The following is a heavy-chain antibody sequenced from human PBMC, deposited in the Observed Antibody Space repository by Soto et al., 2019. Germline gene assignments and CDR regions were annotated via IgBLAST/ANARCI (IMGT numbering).Heavy chain of an antibody. J-gene: IGHJ4*02. V-gene: IGHV4-31*03. CDR1: GGSISSGRYY. CDR3: ARENYGSGSNYPAFDY. D-gene: IGHD3-10*01. CDR2: IHYSGST. Sequence: ASETLSLTCTVSGGSISSGRYYWSWIRQHPGKGLEYIGYIHYSGSTYYNPSLKSRVTISVDTSENQFSLRLSSVTAADTAVYYCARENYGSGSNYPAFDYWGQGTLVTVSS.